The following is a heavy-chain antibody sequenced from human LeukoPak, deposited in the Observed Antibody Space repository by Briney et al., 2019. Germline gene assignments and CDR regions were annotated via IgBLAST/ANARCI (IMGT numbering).Heavy chain of an antibody. J-gene: IGHJ4*02. Sequence: GGSLRLSCAASGFTFNSYIMNWVRQAPGKGLEWVSSISSSSTYKHYADSVKGRFTISRDNAKNSLYLQMNSLRAEDTAVYYCARGRYYLDSWGQGTLVTVSS. CDR2: ISSSSTYK. D-gene: IGHD4-17*01. V-gene: IGHV3-21*01. CDR3: ARGRYYLDS. CDR1: GFTFNSYI.